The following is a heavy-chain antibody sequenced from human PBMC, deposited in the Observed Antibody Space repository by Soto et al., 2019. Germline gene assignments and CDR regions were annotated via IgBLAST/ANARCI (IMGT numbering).Heavy chain of an antibody. CDR3: ARSRGSYSVY. V-gene: IGHV1-18*01. CDR2: IIAYNGNT. Sequence: QVQLVQSGAEVKKPGSSVKVSCKASGGTFSSYAISWVRQAPGQGLEWMGGIIAYNGNTNYAQKLQGRVTMTTDTSTSTAYMELRILRSEDTAVYYCARSRGSYSVYWGQGTLVTVSS. J-gene: IGHJ4*02. CDR1: GGTFSSYA. D-gene: IGHD1-26*01.